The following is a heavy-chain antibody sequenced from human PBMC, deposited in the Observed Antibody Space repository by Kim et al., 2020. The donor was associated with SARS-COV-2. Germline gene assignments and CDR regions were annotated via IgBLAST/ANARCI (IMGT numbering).Heavy chain of an antibody. CDR2: YTSGRT. V-gene: IGHV4-4*07. D-gene: IGHD3-16*02. J-gene: IGHJ4*02. CDR3: ASALGH. Sequence: YTSGRTNYNPSLQGRVTMSVDMSKSQFSLKLSSVTAADTAVYYCASALGHWGQGTLVTVSS.